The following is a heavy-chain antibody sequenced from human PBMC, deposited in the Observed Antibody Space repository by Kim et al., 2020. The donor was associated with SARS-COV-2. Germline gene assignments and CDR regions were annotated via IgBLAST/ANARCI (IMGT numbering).Heavy chain of an antibody. J-gene: IGHJ4*02. CDR3: GREPTSQASAIDY. V-gene: IGHV3-7*01. D-gene: IGHD5-12*01. Sequence: DSVKGRFTISRDNAKNSLYLQMNSLRAEDTAVYYCGREPTSQASAIDYWGQGTLVTVSS.